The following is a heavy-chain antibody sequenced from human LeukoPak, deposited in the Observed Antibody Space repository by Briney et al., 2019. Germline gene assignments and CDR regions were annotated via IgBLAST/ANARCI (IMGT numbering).Heavy chain of an antibody. Sequence: GGSLRLSCAASGFTFDDYTMPWVRHAPGKGLEWVSLISWDGGSTYYADSVKGRFTISRDNSKNSLYLQMNSLRTEDTALYYCATIAAAAPLDYWGQGTLVTVSS. V-gene: IGHV3-43*01. CDR3: ATIAAAAPLDY. CDR2: ISWDGGST. J-gene: IGHJ4*02. D-gene: IGHD6-13*01. CDR1: GFTFDDYT.